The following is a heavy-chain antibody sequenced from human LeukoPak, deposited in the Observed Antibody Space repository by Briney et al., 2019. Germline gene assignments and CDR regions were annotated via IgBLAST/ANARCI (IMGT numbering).Heavy chain of an antibody. CDR2: IYYSGST. J-gene: IGHJ4*02. CDR3: ARLDYYGSGSYY. Sequence: SETLSLTCTVSGGSISSSSYYWGWIRQPPGKGLEWIGRIYYSGSTYYNPSLKSRVTISVDTSKNQFPLKLSSVTAADTAVYYCARLDYYGSGSYYWGQGTLVTVSS. V-gene: IGHV4-39*01. CDR1: GGSISSSSYY. D-gene: IGHD3-10*01.